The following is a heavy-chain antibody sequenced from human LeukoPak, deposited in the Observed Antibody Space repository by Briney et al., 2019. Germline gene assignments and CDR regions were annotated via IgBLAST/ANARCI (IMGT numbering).Heavy chain of an antibody. CDR2: IKEDGSEK. CDR1: GFTFSSYW. Sequence: PGGSLRLSCAASGFTFSSYWMSWVRQAPGKGLEWVANIKEDGSEKYYVDSVKGRFTISRDNAKNSLYLQMNSLRAEDTAVYYCARDGLADYQPDVDSSGPDAFDIWGQGTMVTVSS. D-gene: IGHD3-22*01. J-gene: IGHJ3*02. V-gene: IGHV3-7*01. CDR3: ARDGLADYQPDVDSSGPDAFDI.